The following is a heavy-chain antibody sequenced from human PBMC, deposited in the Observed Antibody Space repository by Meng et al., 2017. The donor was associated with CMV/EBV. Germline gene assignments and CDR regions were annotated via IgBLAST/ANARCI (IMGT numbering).Heavy chain of an antibody. Sequence: SCKASGGTFSSYAISWVRQAPGKGLEWVSAISGGGGSTYYADSVKGRFTISRDNSKNTLYLQMNSLRAEDTAVYYCAKTTAVDTRSYYYYGMDVWGQGTTVTVSS. CDR3: AKTTAVDTRSYYYYGMDV. V-gene: IGHV3-23*01. J-gene: IGHJ6*02. CDR2: ISGGGGST. D-gene: IGHD6-13*01. CDR1: GGTFSSYA.